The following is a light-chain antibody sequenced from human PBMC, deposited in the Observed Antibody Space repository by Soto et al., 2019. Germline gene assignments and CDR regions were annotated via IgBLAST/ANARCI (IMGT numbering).Light chain of an antibody. CDR1: QRVSSD. V-gene: IGKV3-15*01. J-gene: IGKJ1*01. CDR2: GAS. Sequence: EIVITQSPATLSVSPGERATLSCRASQRVSSDVAWYQQKPGQAHRLLIYGASTRATGIPARFSGSGSGTEFTLTIKSLQSEDFALYYCKQYNNWPWTVGQGTKVDIK. CDR3: KQYNNWPWT.